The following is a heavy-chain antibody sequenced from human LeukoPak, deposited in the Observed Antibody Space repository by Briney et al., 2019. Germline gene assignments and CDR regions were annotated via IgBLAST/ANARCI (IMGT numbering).Heavy chain of an antibody. Sequence: TGGPLRLSCAASGFTFSSYAMSWVRQAPGKGLEWVSAISGSGGSTYYADSVKGRFTISRDNSKNTLYLQMNSLRAEDTAVYYCAKDSPAGRRYYYYGMDVWGQGTTVTVSS. V-gene: IGHV3-23*01. CDR2: ISGSGGST. D-gene: IGHD6-19*01. CDR3: AKDSPAGRRYYYYGMDV. J-gene: IGHJ6*02. CDR1: GFTFSSYA.